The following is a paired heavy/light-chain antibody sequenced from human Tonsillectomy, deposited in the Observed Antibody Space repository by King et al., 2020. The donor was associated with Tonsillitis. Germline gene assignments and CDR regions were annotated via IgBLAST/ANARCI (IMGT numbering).Light chain of an antibody. CDR2: YDS. CDR1: NIGTKS. J-gene: IGLJ2*01. Sequence: SYVLTQPPSVSVAPGETARISCEGNNIGTKSVHWYQQKPGQVPVTVIYYDSDRPSGIPERLSGSNSGSTATLTISRVEAGDEAGYYCQVWDTDNHLLVFGGGTQLTVL. CDR3: QVWDTDNHLLV. V-gene: IGLV3-21*01.
Heavy chain of an antibody. CDR3: ARDSRPLTGENEGAFDI. V-gene: IGHV3-30-3*01. CDR2: ISYDGFDK. CDR1: GFIFSDYA. D-gene: IGHD7-27*01. Sequence: QEQVVQSGGGVVQPGKSLRLSCSVSGFIFSDYAFHWVRQAPGKGLEWVAIISYDGFDKHYAGFVKGRFTISRDKSKNTVYLQLNALRAEDTGVYYCARDSRPLTGENEGAFDIWGQGTMVSVSA. J-gene: IGHJ3*02.